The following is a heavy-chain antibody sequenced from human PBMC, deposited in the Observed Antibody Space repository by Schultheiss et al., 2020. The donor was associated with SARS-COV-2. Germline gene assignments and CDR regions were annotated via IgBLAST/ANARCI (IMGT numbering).Heavy chain of an antibody. CDR3: ARDRTYSSYYYYGMDV. J-gene: IGHJ6*02. Sequence: SETLSLTCAVYGGSFSGYYWSWIRQPPGKGLEWIGYIYHSGSTYYNPSLKSRVTISVDTSKNQFSLKLSSVTAADTAVYYCARDRTYSSYYYYGMDVWGQGTTVTVSS. CDR2: IYHSGST. V-gene: IGHV4-34*01. D-gene: IGHD6-13*01. CDR1: GGSFSGYY.